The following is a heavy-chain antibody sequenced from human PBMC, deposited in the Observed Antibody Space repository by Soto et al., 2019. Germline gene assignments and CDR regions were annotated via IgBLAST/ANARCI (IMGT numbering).Heavy chain of an antibody. CDR2: ISGSGGST. CDR3: VMATSYRSARPTDY. J-gene: IGHJ4*02. CDR1: GFTFSSYA. D-gene: IGHD6-19*01. V-gene: IGHV3-23*01. Sequence: GSLRLSCAASGFTFSSYAMSWVRQAPGKGLEWVSAISGSGGSTYYADSVKGRFTISRDNSKNTLYLQMNSLRAEDTAVYYCVMATSYRSARPTDYRGQGTLVNVSS.